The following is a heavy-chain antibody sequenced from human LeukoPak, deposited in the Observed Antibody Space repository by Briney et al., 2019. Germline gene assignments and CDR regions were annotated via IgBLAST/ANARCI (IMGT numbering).Heavy chain of an antibody. V-gene: IGHV4-59*01. Sequence: SETLSLTCTVSDGSITNYDWSWVRQPPGKGLEFIGHVHYSGTANYNPSLRSRVTISIDTSKKHFFLKLKSVTAADTAVYYCARGMVSGSWSQSFDYWGQGTLVTVSS. J-gene: IGHJ4*02. D-gene: IGHD6-13*01. CDR1: DGSITNYD. CDR3: ARGMVSGSWSQSFDY. CDR2: VHYSGTA.